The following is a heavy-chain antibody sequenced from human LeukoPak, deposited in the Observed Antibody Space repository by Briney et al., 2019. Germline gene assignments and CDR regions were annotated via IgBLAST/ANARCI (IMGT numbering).Heavy chain of an antibody. D-gene: IGHD2-2*01. CDR1: GFTFSSYS. CDR3: GGSAAHYYYMDV. J-gene: IGHJ6*03. V-gene: IGHV3-48*01. CDR2: ISSYRSTM. Sequence: GGSLRLSCAASGFTFSSYSMNWVRQAPGKGLEWVSYISSYRSTMYYADSVKGRFTISRDNSKNTLYLQMNSLRAEDTAVYYCGGSAAHYYYMDVWGKGTTVTVSS.